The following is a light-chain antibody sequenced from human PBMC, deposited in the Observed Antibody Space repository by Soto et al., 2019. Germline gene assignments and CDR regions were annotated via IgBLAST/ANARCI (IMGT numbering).Light chain of an antibody. Sequence: DIQMTHSPSSLSASVADRVTITCRSSQSISSYLNWYQQKPGKAPKLLIYAASSLQSGVPSRFSGSGSGADFTLTISSLQPEDFATYYCQQSYSTPTFGQGTRLEIK. CDR1: QSISSY. V-gene: IGKV1-39*01. J-gene: IGKJ5*01. CDR3: QQSYSTPT. CDR2: AAS.